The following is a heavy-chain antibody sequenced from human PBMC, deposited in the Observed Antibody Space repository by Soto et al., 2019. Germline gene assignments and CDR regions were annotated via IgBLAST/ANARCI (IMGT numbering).Heavy chain of an antibody. Sequence: QVQLVQSGAEVKKPGASVKVSCKASGYPYTTYGIGWVRQAPGQGLEWMGWISTYNANTNYAQKLQGRVTMTTDTSTTTAYMELRSLRSDDTAVYYCVREKMFFYGSGSPVSNYFDYWGQGTRVTVSS. J-gene: IGHJ4*02. D-gene: IGHD3-10*01. CDR2: ISTYNANT. CDR1: GYPYTTYG. CDR3: VREKMFFYGSGSPVSNYFDY. V-gene: IGHV1-18*01.